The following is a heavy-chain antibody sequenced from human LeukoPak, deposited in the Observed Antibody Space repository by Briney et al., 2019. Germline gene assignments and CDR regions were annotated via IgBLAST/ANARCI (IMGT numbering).Heavy chain of an antibody. CDR1: GGSFSSYY. D-gene: IGHD3-22*01. Sequence: SETLSLTCSVSGGSFSSYYWSWIRQPPGKGLEWIGIIYYSGTTYYNPSLKSRVTISVDTSKNLFSLKLSSVTAADTAIYFCARAPLYHYDSSGYLFDYWGQGTLVTVSS. J-gene: IGHJ4*02. CDR2: IYYSGTT. CDR3: ARAPLYHYDSSGYLFDY. V-gene: IGHV4-39*07.